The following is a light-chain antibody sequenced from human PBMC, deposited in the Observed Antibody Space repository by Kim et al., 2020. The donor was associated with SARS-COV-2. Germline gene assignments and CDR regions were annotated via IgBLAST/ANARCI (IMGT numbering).Light chain of an antibody. J-gene: IGLJ1*01. CDR3: SSYASSNAHV. V-gene: IGLV2-14*03. CDR2: DVS. Sequence: QSALTQPPSASGSPGQSVTISCTGTSSDVGGYNYVSWYQQHPGKAPKLMIYDVSKRPSGVANRFSGSKSGNTASLTISGLQAEDEADYYCSSYASSNAHVFGTGTKVTVL. CDR1: SSDVGGYNY.